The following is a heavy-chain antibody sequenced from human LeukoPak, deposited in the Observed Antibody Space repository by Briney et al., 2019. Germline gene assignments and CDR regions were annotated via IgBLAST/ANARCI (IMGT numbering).Heavy chain of an antibody. CDR2: ISGSGGST. CDR1: GFTFSSYA. J-gene: IGHJ5*02. Sequence: PGGSLRLSCAASGFTFSSYAMSWVRQAPGRGLEGVSAISGSGGSTYYADSVKGRFTISRDNSKNTLYLQMSSLRAEDTAVYYCAKASDYASFGNWFDPWGQGTLVTVSS. D-gene: IGHD4-17*01. CDR3: AKASDYASFGNWFDP. V-gene: IGHV3-23*01.